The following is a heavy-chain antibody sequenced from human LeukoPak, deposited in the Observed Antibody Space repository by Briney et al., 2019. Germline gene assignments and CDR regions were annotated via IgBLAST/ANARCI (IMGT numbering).Heavy chain of an antibody. CDR2: ITANGDST. CDR1: GCTFSSYA. Sequence: GGSLRLSCSASGCTFSSYAMHWVRQAPGKGLEYVSSITANGDSTYYADSVKGTFTISRDNSKNTLYLQMSSLRAEDTAVYYCVKDRSGSYSFDYWGQGTLVTVSS. D-gene: IGHD1-26*01. CDR3: VKDRSGSYSFDY. V-gene: IGHV3-64D*09. J-gene: IGHJ4*02.